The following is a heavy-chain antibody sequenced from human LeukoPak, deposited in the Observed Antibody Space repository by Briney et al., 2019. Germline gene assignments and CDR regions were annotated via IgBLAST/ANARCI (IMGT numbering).Heavy chain of an antibody. CDR1: GYTFSGYY. CDR2: INPNSGAR. J-gene: IGHJ4*02. Sequence: GASVKVSCKASGYTFSGYYMHWVRQAPGQGLESMGWINPNSGARNYAPKFQGRVTFSRDNSISTAYMELSSLRSDDTATYYCARGRGGATTGFDHWGQGTLVTVSS. CDR3: ARGRGGATTGFDH. V-gene: IGHV1-2*02. D-gene: IGHD1-26*01.